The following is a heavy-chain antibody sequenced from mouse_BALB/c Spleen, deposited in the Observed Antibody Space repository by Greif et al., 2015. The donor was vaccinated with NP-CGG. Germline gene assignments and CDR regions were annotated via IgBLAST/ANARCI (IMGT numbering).Heavy chain of an antibody. CDR2: IYPGNGDT. D-gene: IGHD1-2*01. Sequence: QVQLQQSGAELVKPGASVKMSCKASGYTFTSYNMHWVKQTPGQGLEWIGAIYPGNGDTSYNQKFKGKATLTADKSSSTAYMQLSSLTSEDSAVYYCARSPFITTSNSFDYWGQGTTLTVSS. CDR1: GYTFTSYN. CDR3: ARSPFITTSNSFDY. V-gene: IGHV1-12*01. J-gene: IGHJ2*01.